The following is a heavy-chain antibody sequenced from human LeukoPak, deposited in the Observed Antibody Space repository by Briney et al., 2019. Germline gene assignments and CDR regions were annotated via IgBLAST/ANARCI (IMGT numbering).Heavy chain of an antibody. CDR3: ARGIVPAGVGYYYYGMDV. CDR1: GYTFTSYA. D-gene: IGHD2-2*01. Sequence: GASVKISCKASGYTFTSYAMHWVRQAPGQRLEWMGWINAGNGNTKYSQKFQGRVTITRDTSASTAYMELSSLRSEDTAVYYCARGIVPAGVGYYYYGMDVWGQGTTVTVSS. CDR2: INAGNGNT. J-gene: IGHJ6*02. V-gene: IGHV1-3*01.